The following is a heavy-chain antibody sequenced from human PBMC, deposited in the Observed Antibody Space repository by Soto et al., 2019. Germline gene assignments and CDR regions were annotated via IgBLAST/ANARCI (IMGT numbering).Heavy chain of an antibody. CDR2: MSYDGSNK. CDR1: GFTFSTYG. J-gene: IGHJ4*02. D-gene: IGHD6-13*01. Sequence: QVQLVESGGGVVQPGRSLRLSCAASGFTFSTYGMHWVRQAPGKGLEWVAVMSYDGSNKYYADSVRGRFTISRDNAQNSLYLQMTSLRAEDTAVYYCARGTYRSKTDFDYWGQGTLVTVSS. CDR3: ARGTYRSKTDFDY. V-gene: IGHV3-30*03.